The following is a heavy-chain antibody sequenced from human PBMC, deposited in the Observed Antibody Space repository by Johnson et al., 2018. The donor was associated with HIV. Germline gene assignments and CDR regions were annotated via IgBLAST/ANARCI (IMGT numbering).Heavy chain of an antibody. CDR3: ARGDSGDYAGAFDV. Sequence: VQLVESGGGLVKPGGSLRLSCAASGFSFSDYYMNWIRQAPGKGLEWVANIKQDGSEKYYVDSVKGRFTISRDISNNTIFLHMNRLRADDTAVYYCARGDSGDYAGAFDVWGQGTMVTVS. CDR2: IKQDGSEK. V-gene: IGHV3-7*01. CDR1: GFSFSDYY. J-gene: IGHJ3*01. D-gene: IGHD4-17*01.